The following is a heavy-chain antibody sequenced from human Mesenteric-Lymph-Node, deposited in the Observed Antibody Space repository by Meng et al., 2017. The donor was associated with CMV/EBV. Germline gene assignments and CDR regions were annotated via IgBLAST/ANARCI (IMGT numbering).Heavy chain of an antibody. J-gene: IGHJ5*02. CDR3: ARFHLIAVAGYNWFDP. V-gene: IGHV4-31*03. Sequence: SETLSLTCTVSGGSISSGGYYWSWIRQHPGKGLEWIGYIYYSGSTYYNPSLKSRVTISVDTSKNQFSLKLSSVTAADTAVYYCARFHLIAVAGYNWFDPWGQGTLVTVSS. CDR2: IYYSGST. D-gene: IGHD6-19*01. CDR1: GGSISSGGYY.